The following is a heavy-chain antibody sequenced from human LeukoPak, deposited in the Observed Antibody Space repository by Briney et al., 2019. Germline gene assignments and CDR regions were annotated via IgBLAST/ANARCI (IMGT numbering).Heavy chain of an antibody. V-gene: IGHV1-69*05. J-gene: IGHJ3*02. CDR1: GYTFTSYG. CDR2: IIPIFGTA. Sequence: SVKVSCKASGYTFTSYGISWVRQAPGQGLEWMGGIIPIFGTANYAQKFQGRVTITTDESTSTAYMELSSLRSEDTAVYYCARGTDRGAFDIWGQGTMVTVSS. CDR3: ARGTDRGAFDI.